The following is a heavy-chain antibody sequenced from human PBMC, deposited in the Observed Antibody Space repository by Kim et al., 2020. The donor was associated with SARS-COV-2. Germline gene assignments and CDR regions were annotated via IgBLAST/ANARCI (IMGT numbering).Heavy chain of an antibody. D-gene: IGHD3-10*01. CDR2: ISSSGSTI. CDR1: GFTFSDYY. Sequence: GGSLRLSCADSGFTFSDYYMSWILQAPGKGLEWVSYISSSGSTIYYADSVKGRFTISRDNAKNSLYLQMNSLRAEDTAVYYCARESITMVRGVGFGMDVWGQGTTVTVSS. CDR3: ARESITMVRGVGFGMDV. J-gene: IGHJ6*02. V-gene: IGHV3-11*04.